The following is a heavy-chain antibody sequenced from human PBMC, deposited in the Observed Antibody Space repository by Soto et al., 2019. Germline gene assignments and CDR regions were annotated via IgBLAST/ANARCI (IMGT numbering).Heavy chain of an antibody. D-gene: IGHD3-16*02. J-gene: IGHJ4*02. Sequence: PGGSLILSCSASGFTFSSYSMHWVRQAPGKGLEYVSAISSNGGSTYYADSVKGRFTISRDNSKNTLYLQMSSLRAEDTAVYYCVKDPIFSGVIVDDWGQGTLVTVSS. V-gene: IGHV3-64D*08. CDR3: VKDPIFSGVIVDD. CDR2: ISSNGGST. CDR1: GFTFSSYS.